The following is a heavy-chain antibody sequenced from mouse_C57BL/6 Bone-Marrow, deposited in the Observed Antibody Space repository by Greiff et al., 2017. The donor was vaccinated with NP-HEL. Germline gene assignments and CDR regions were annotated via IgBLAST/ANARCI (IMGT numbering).Heavy chain of an antibody. CDR3: ARTHYRRGVFDY. J-gene: IGHJ2*01. V-gene: IGHV1-81*01. CDR2: IYPRSGNT. Sequence: QVHVKQSGAELARPGASVKLSCKASGYTFTSYGISWVKQRTGQGLEWIGEIYPRSGNTYYNEKFKGKATLTADKSSSTAYMELRSLTSEDSAVYFCARTHYRRGVFDYWGQGTTLTVSS. CDR1: GYTFTSYG. D-gene: IGHD2-12*01.